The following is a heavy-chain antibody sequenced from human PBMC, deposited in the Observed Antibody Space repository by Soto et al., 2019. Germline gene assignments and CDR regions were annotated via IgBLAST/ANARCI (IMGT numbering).Heavy chain of an antibody. CDR3: ARAARYNWNYGAFDI. CDR2: IWYDGSNK. CDR1: GFTFSSYG. D-gene: IGHD1-7*01. J-gene: IGHJ3*02. Sequence: GGSLRLSCAASGFTFSSYGMHWVRQAPGKGLEWVAVIWYDGSNKYYADSVKGRFTISRDSSKNTLYLQMNSLRAEDTAVYYCARAARYNWNYGAFDIWGQGTMVTVSS. V-gene: IGHV3-33*01.